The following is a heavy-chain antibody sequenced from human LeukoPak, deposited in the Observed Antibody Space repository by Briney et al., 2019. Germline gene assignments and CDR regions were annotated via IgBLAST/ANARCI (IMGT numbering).Heavy chain of an antibody. CDR3: AREVGALLGYNWFDP. J-gene: IGHJ5*02. D-gene: IGHD1-26*01. CDR1: GFTFSSYG. V-gene: IGHV3-30*03. CDR2: ISYDGSNK. Sequence: GRSLRLSCAASGFTFSSYGMHWVRQAPGKGLEWVAVISYDGSNKYYADSVKGRFTISRDNSKNTLYLQMNSLRAEDTAVYYCAREVGALLGYNWFDPWGQGTLVTVSS.